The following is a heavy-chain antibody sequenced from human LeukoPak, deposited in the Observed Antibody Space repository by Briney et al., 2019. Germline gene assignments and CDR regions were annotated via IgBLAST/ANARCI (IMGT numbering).Heavy chain of an antibody. V-gene: IGHV3-21*01. CDR2: LCRSGGFV. CDR3: AGDDYSDSPTYYNGMDV. Sequence: PGGSLRLSCAVSGFTFNAYTWNWVRQAPGKGLEWVSSLCRSGGFVHYADSVKGRFTISRDNARSSLFLQMTSLRAEDTAVYFCAGDDYSDSPTYYNGMDVWGQGTAVTVSS. CDR1: GFTFNAYT. D-gene: IGHD4/OR15-4a*01. J-gene: IGHJ6*02.